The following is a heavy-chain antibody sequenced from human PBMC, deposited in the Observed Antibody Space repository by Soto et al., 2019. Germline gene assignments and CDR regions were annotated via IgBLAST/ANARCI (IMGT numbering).Heavy chain of an antibody. CDR3: ARDPAPGGHFDY. J-gene: IGHJ4*02. CDR2: INGYNGNT. D-gene: IGHD3-16*01. CDR1: GYTFTSYG. Sequence: QVQLVQSGAEVKKPGASVKVSCKASGYTFTSYGISWVRQAPGQGLEWMGWINGYNGNTKYAQKLQDRVTMTTDTSTSTANMELRSLRSDDTAVYYCARDPAPGGHFDYWGQGTLVTVSS. V-gene: IGHV1-18*01.